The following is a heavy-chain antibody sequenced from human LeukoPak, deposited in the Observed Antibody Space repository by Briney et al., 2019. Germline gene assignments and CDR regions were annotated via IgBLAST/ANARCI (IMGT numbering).Heavy chain of an antibody. J-gene: IGHJ4*02. CDR1: GGSISSSYYY. CDR2: IYYSGST. Sequence: PSETLSLTCTVSGGSISSSYYYWGWIRQPPGKGLEWIGSIYYSGSTYYNPSLRSRVTMSVDMSNNQFSLNLNSVTAADTAVYSCAAHRGHTYGPLDYWGLGTLVTVSS. V-gene: IGHV4-39*07. D-gene: IGHD5-18*01. CDR3: AAHRGHTYGPLDY.